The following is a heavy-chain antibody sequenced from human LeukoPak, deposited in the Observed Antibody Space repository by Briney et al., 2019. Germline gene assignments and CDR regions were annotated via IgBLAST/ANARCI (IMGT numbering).Heavy chain of an antibody. CDR3: AKAPVTSCRGAFCYPFDS. D-gene: IGHD2-15*01. CDR1: GFTVSSNY. V-gene: IGHV3-53*01. Sequence: GGSLRLSCAASGFTVSSNYMSWVRQAPGKGLEWVSVIYSGGSTYYADSVRGRFTISRDNSRNTMYLQMNSLRVEDAAVYYCAKAPVTSCRGAFCYPFDSWGQGTLVTVSS. CDR2: IYSGGST. J-gene: IGHJ4*02.